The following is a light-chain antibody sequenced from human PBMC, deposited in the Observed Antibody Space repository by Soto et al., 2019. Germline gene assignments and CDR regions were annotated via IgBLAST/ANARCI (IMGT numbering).Light chain of an antibody. CDR2: DAS. CDR1: QNINNY. J-gene: IGKJ5*01. Sequence: DIEMTQSRSSRTASVGDRVTITCQASQNINNYLNWYQQKPGRAPKLLIYDASNLEAGVPSRFRGSGSGTDFTFTIRRLQPEDIATYYCQQYEHLPTFGQGTRLEIK. CDR3: QQYEHLPT. V-gene: IGKV1-33*01.